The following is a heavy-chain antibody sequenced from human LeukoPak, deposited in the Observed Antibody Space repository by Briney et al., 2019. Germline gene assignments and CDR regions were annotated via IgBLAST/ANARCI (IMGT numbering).Heavy chain of an antibody. V-gene: IGHV4-59*01. CDR3: ARARVLGSNYYYYMDV. J-gene: IGHJ6*03. D-gene: IGHD6-13*01. Sequence: PSETLSLTCSVSDDSITMYYWTWIRQPPGKGLEWIGYIYYSGSTNYNPSLKSRVTISVDTSKNQFSLKLNSVTAADTAVYYCARARVLGSNYYYYMDVWVKGTTVTVSS. CDR2: IYYSGST. CDR1: DDSITMYY.